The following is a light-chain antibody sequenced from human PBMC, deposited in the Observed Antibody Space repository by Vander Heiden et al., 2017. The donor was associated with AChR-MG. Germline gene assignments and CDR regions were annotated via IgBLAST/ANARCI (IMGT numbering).Light chain of an antibody. Sequence: EIVLTQSPATLPLSPRQRATLSCRASQSVSSYLAWYQQKPGQAPRLLIYDASNRATGIPARFSGSGSGTDFTLTISSLEPEDFAVYYCQQRSNWPHTFGQGTKLEIK. CDR2: DAS. J-gene: IGKJ2*01. V-gene: IGKV3-11*01. CDR3: QQRSNWPHT. CDR1: QSVSSY.